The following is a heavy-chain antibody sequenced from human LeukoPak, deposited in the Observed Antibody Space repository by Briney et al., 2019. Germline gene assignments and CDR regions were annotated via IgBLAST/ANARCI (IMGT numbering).Heavy chain of an antibody. J-gene: IGHJ4*02. CDR2: ISAGGDTT. D-gene: IGHD5-12*01. V-gene: IGHV3-23*01. CDR1: GFTFRSYA. CDR3: ARWIYYFDS. Sequence: PGGSLRLSXAASGFTFRSYAMNWVRQAPGKGLEWVSAISAGGDTTLYADSVKGRFTISRDNSRNTVYPQMNSLRAEDTAIYHCARWIYYFDSWGQGTLVTVSS.